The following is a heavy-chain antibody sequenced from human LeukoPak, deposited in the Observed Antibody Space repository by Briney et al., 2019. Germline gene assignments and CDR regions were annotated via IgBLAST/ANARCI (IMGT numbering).Heavy chain of an antibody. V-gene: IGHV3-20*04. D-gene: IGHD2-21*02. Sequence: GGSLRLSCAASGFTFDDYGMSWVRQAPGKGLEWVSGINWNGGSTGYADSVKGRFTISRDNAKNSLYLQMNSLRAEDTALYYCARGRYCCGDCYSNAFDIWGQGTKGNGSS. CDR3: ARGRYCCGDCYSNAFDI. CDR1: GFTFDDYG. J-gene: IGHJ3*02. CDR2: INWNGGST.